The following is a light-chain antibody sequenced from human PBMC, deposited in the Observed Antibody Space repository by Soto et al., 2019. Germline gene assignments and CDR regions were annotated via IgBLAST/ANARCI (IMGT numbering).Light chain of an antibody. CDR3: QQYNSYSRT. Sequence: IRVTQSPSALSASLRDRVAITCLASQSISNWLAWYQQKPGKAPKLLIYKASSLESGVPSRFSGSGSGTEFTLTISSLQPDDFASYYCQQYNSYSRTFGQGT. V-gene: IGKV1-5*03. CDR2: KAS. CDR1: QSISNW. J-gene: IGKJ1*01.